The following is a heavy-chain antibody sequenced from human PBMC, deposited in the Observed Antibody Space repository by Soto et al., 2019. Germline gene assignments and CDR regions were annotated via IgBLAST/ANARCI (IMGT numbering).Heavy chain of an antibody. CDR2: LSGSGTNT. CDR3: AKDLGSTPALSGY. V-gene: IGHV3-23*01. Sequence: LRLSCAASGFTFSNYAMTWVRQAPGKGLEWVSSLSGSGTNTYYADSVKGRFTISRDTSKDTLYLQMNSLRAEDTALYYCAKDLGSTPALSGYWGQGIPVTVPS. CDR1: GFTFSNYA. J-gene: IGHJ4*02.